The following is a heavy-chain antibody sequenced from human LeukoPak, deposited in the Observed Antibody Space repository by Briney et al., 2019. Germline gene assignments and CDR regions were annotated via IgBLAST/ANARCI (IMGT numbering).Heavy chain of an antibody. CDR3: ARLYSSSWDFDY. CDR2: IIPIFGTA. CDR1: GGTFSSHA. D-gene: IGHD6-13*01. V-gene: IGHV1-69*13. J-gene: IGHJ4*02. Sequence: ASVKVSCKASGGTFSSHAISWVRQAPGQGLEWMGGIIPIFGTANYAQKFQGRVTITADESTSTAYMDLSSLRTEDTAVYYCARLYSSSWDFDYWGQGTLVTVSS.